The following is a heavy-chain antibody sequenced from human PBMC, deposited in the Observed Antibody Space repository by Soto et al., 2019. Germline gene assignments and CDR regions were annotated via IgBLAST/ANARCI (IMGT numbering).Heavy chain of an antibody. V-gene: IGHV1-18*01. CDR1: GGTFSSYA. CDR2: ISAYNGKT. CDR3: ARGFRGDYANY. Sequence: ASVKVSCKASGGTFSSYAISWVRQAPGQGLEWMGWISAYNGKTNSAQKLQGRVTMTTDTSTSTAYMELRSLRSDDTAVYYCARGFRGDYANYWGQGTLVTV. D-gene: IGHD4-17*01. J-gene: IGHJ4*01.